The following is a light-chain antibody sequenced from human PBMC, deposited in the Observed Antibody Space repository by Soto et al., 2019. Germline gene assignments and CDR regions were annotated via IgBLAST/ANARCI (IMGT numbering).Light chain of an antibody. CDR2: GAS. V-gene: IGKV3-20*01. CDR3: QQYGSSPPFT. CDR1: QSVSSSF. J-gene: IGKJ3*01. Sequence: EIVLTQSPGTLSLSPGERATLSCRASQSVSSSFLAWYQQQPGQAPRLLMYGASSRATGIPDRFSGSGSETEFTLTISRLEPEDFAVYFCQQYGSSPPFTFGPGTKVDIK.